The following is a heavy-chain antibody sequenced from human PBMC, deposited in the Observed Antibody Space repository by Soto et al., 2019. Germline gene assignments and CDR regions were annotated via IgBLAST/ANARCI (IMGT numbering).Heavy chain of an antibody. CDR2: IYHKSRWYN. CDR3: ARDWGYDPDPTYYYGMDV. V-gene: IGHV6-1*01. CDR1: GDTVSTNTAA. Sequence: SQTLSLTCAISGDTVSTNTAAWNWIRQSPSRGLEWLGRIYHKSRWYNDYSESLKSRIAIIPDTSRNQFSLQLNSVIPEDTAVYYCARDWGYDPDPTYYYGMDVWGQGTKVTVSS. J-gene: IGHJ6*02. D-gene: IGHD5-12*01.